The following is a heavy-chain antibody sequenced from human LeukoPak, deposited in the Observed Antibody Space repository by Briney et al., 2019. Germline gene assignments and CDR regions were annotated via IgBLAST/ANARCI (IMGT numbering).Heavy chain of an antibody. Sequence: PGESLRLSCAASGFTLSSYAMRWVRQAPGKGLEWVALISYDGSNKYYADSVKGRFTISRGNSKNTLYLQMNSLRPEDTAVYYCARDQAGPWAYWGQGTLVTVSS. CDR1: GFTLSSYA. V-gene: IGHV3-30*04. J-gene: IGHJ4*02. CDR2: ISYDGSNK. CDR3: ARDQAGPWAY.